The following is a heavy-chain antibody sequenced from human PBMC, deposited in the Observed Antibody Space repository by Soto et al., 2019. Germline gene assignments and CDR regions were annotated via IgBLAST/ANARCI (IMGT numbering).Heavy chain of an antibody. CDR3: AHTTKLDYFDY. CDR2: IYWNDDK. V-gene: IGHV2-5*01. D-gene: IGHD1-7*01. Sequence: QITLKESGPTLVKPTQTLTLTCTFSGFSLSTSGVGVGWIRQPPGKALEWLALIYWNDDKRYSPSLKSRLTITKDTSKNQVVLTMTNMDPVDTATDYCAHTTKLDYFDYWGQGTLVTVSS. J-gene: IGHJ4*02. CDR1: GFSLSTSGVG.